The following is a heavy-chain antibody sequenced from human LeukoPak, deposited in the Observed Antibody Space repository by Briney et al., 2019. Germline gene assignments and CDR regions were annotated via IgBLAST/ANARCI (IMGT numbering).Heavy chain of an antibody. CDR1: GGSISSGGYY. Sequence: LSLTCTVSGGSISSGGYYWSWIRQAPGKGLEWVSVIYSGGSTYYADSVKGRFTISRDNSKNTLYLQMNSLRAEDTAVYYCAKGDGESYFDYWGQGTLVTVSS. CDR3: AKGDGESYFDY. V-gene: IGHV3-53*01. CDR2: IYSGGST. J-gene: IGHJ4*02. D-gene: IGHD3-3*01.